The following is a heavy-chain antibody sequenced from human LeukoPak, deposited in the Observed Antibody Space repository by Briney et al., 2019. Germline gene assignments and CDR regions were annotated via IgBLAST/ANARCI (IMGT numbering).Heavy chain of an antibody. J-gene: IGHJ4*02. CDR1: GFTFDDYG. CDR2: INWNGGST. V-gene: IGHV3-20*04. D-gene: IGHD6-19*01. CDR3: ARSIAVAGSNGFDY. Sequence: AGGSLRLSGAASGFTFDDYGMSWVRQAPGKGLEWVSGINWNGGSTGYADSVKGRFTISRDNAKNSLYLQMNSLRAEDTAVYYCARSIAVAGSNGFDYWGQGTLVTVSS.